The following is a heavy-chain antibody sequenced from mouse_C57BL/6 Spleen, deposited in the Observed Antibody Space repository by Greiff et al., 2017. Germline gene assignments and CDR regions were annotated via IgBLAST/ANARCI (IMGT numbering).Heavy chain of an antibody. CDR1: GYTFTDYY. Sequence: EVQLQQSGPELVKPGASVKISCKASGYTFTDYYMNWVKQSHGKSLEWIGDINPNNGGTSYNQKFKGKATLTVDKSSSTAYMELRSLTSEDSAVYYCAIYYSNLCDYWGQGTTLTVSS. CDR3: AIYYSNLCDY. CDR2: INPNNGGT. J-gene: IGHJ2*01. D-gene: IGHD2-5*01. V-gene: IGHV1-26*01.